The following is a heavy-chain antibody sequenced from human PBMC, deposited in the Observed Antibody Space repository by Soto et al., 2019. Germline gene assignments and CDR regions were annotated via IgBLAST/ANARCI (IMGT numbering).Heavy chain of an antibody. Sequence: QVQLVESGGGVVQPGRSLRLSCAASGFTFSSYAMHWVRQAPGKGLEWVAVISSDGSKKYYADSVKGRFTVSRDNLKNTLYLTVNRPRAEDTAVFYCARANISSSAFDYWGQGTVVTVSS. CDR2: ISSDGSKK. D-gene: IGHD6-6*01. V-gene: IGHV3-30-3*01. J-gene: IGHJ4*02. CDR1: GFTFSSYA. CDR3: ARANISSSAFDY.